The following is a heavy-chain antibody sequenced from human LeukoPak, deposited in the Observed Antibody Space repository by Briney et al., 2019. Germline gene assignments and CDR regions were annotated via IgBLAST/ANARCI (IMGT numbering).Heavy chain of an antibody. D-gene: IGHD4-23*01. CDR3: ARTVNEYGGNSSPVDY. CDR2: IDWDDDK. J-gene: IGHJ4*02. V-gene: IGHV2-70*11. CDR1: GFSLSTSGMC. Sequence: SGPTLVNPTQTLTLTCTFSGFSLSTSGMCVSWIRQPPGKALEWLARIDWDDDKYYSTSLKTRLTISKDTSKNQVVLTMTNMDPVDTATYYCARTVNEYGGNSSPVDYWGQGTLVTVSS.